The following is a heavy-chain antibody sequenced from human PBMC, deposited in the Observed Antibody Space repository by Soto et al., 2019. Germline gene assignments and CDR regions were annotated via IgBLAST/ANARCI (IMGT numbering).Heavy chain of an antibody. CDR1: GFTFSSYG. CDR3: AKEGMAAVPGGFDP. Sequence: PGGSLRLSCAASGFTFSSYGMHWVRQAPGKGLEWVAVISYDGSNKYYAYSVKGRFTISRDNSKNTLYLQMNSLRAEDTAVYYCAKEGMAAVPGGFDPWGQGTLVTVSS. V-gene: IGHV3-30*18. CDR2: ISYDGSNK. J-gene: IGHJ5*02. D-gene: IGHD6-13*01.